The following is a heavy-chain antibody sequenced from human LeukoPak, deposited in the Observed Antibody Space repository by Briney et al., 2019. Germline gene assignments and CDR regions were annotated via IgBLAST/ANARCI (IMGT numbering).Heavy chain of an antibody. CDR2: IYHSGST. CDR1: GGSISSGGYS. D-gene: IGHD6-13*01. Sequence: SQTLSLTCAVSGGSISSGGYSWSWIRQPPGKGLEWIGYIYHSGSTYYNPSLKSRVTISVDRSKNQFSLKLSSVTAADTAVYYCARIAAAGPDYYFDYWGQGTLVTVSS. CDR3: ARIAAAGPDYYFDY. J-gene: IGHJ4*02. V-gene: IGHV4-30-2*01.